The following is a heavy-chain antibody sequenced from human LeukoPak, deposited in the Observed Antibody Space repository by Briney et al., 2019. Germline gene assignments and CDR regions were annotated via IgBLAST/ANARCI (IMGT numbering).Heavy chain of an antibody. Sequence: GGSLRLSCAASAFRFSTYAMHWVRQAPGKGLEWVAVISYDGSNKYYADSVKGRFTISRDNSQNTLYLQMNSLRTEDTAVYYCVKEYFRGFDQWGQGTLVIVSS. CDR2: ISYDGSNK. D-gene: IGHD2/OR15-2a*01. CDR3: VKEYFRGFDQ. V-gene: IGHV3-30*04. J-gene: IGHJ4*02. CDR1: AFRFSTYA.